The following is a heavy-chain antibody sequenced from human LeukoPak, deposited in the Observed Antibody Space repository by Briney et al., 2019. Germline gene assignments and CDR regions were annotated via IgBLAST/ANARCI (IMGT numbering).Heavy chain of an antibody. D-gene: IGHD3-22*01. CDR3: ARDLARAGYYETAYYYYGMDV. V-gene: IGHV1-69*04. CDR2: IIPIRGIA. J-gene: IGHJ6*02. CDR1: GGTFSSYT. Sequence: SVKVSCKASGGTFSSYTISWVRQAPGQGLEWMGRIIPIRGIANYAQKFQGRVTITADKSTSTAYMELSSLRSEDTAVYYCARDLARAGYYETAYYYYGMDVWGQGTTVTVSS.